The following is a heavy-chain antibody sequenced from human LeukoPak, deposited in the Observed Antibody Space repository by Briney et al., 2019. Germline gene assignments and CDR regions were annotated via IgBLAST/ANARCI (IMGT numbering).Heavy chain of an antibody. J-gene: IGHJ6*03. CDR1: GFTFSSYW. CDR3: ARDLTVNYYYYMDV. V-gene: IGHV3-7*01. CDR2: IKQDGSEE. Sequence: GGSLRLSCAASGFTFSSYWMSWVRQAPGKGLEWVANIKQDGSEEYYVDSVKGRFTISRDNAKNSLYLQMNSLRAEDTAVYYCARDLTVNYYYYMDVWGKGTTVTVSS. D-gene: IGHD4-17*01.